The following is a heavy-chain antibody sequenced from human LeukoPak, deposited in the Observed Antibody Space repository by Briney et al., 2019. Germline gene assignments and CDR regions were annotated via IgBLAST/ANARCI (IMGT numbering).Heavy chain of an antibody. J-gene: IGHJ6*03. CDR3: ARVQQLPSLNHYYYYYYYMDV. Sequence: ASVKVSCKASGYTFTSYPLNWVRQAPGQGLEWMGWINTNTGNPTYAQGFTGRFVFSLDTSVNTAYLQISSLKAEDTAVYYCARVQQLPSLNHYYYYYYYMDVWGKGTTVTVSS. CDR1: GYTFTSYP. D-gene: IGHD6-13*01. CDR2: INTNTGNP. V-gene: IGHV7-4-1*02.